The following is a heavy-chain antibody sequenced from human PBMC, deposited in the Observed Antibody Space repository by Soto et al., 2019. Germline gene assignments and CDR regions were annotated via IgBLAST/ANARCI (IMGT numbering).Heavy chain of an antibody. V-gene: IGHV4-38-2*02. CDR3: ARDQRVLTLRYYYYYYGMDV. Sequence: SESLSLTCAVSGYSISSGYYWGWIRQPPGKGPEWIGSIYHSGSTYYNPSLKSRVTISVDTSKNQFSLKLSSVTAADTAVYYCARDQRVLTLRYYYYYYGMDVWGQGTTVTVSS. D-gene: IGHD3-9*01. J-gene: IGHJ6*02. CDR2: IYHSGST. CDR1: GYSISSGYY.